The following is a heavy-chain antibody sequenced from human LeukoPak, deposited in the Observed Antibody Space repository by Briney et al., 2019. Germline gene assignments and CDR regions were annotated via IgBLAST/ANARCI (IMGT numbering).Heavy chain of an antibody. CDR3: AKAYSNGWYYFDY. J-gene: IGHJ4*02. CDR2: ISGSGSNT. D-gene: IGHD6-19*01. CDR1: GFTFSSYA. Sequence: GGSLRLSCAASGFTFSSYAMSWVRQAPGKGLESVSDISGSGSNTYCADSVKGRFTISRDNSKNTLYLQMNSLRAEDTAEYYCAKAYSNGWYYFDYWGQGTLVTVSS. V-gene: IGHV3-23*01.